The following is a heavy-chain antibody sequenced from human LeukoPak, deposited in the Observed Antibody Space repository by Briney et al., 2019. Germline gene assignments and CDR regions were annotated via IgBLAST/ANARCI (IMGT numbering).Heavy chain of an antibody. CDR2: ISYTGIP. D-gene: IGHD1-1*01. CDR1: GGSINSADSH. CDR3: VRVKTGTSAYDY. J-gene: IGHJ4*02. Sequence: SQTLSLTCTVSGGSINSADSHWSWIRQPPGKGLEWVGFISYTGIPSYSPSLKSRLSMSLDTFMNQFSLRLTSVTAADTGVYYCVRVKTGTSAYDYWGQGTLVTVSS. V-gene: IGHV4-30-4*01.